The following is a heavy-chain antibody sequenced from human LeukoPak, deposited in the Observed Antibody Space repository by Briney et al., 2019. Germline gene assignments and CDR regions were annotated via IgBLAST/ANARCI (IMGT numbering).Heavy chain of an antibody. CDR3: ARDGQQQLVLDY. CDR2: ISSSSSYI. Sequence: GGSLRLSCVVSGFTFSSYSMKWVRQAPGKGLEWVSSISSSSSYIYYADSVKGRVTISRDNAKNSLFLQMNSLRVEDTAVYYCARDGQQQLVLDYWGQGTLVTVSS. CDR1: GFTFSSYS. V-gene: IGHV3-21*01. D-gene: IGHD6-13*01. J-gene: IGHJ4*02.